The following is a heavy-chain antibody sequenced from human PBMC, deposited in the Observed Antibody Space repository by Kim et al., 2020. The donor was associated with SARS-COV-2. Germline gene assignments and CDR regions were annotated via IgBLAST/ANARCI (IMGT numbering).Heavy chain of an antibody. CDR3: ARLYYYDSSVSVFDI. Sequence: SETLSLTCTVSGGSISSYYWSWIRQPPGKGLEWIGYIYYSGSTNYNPSLKSRVTISVDTSKNQFSLKLSSVTAADTAVYYCARLYYYDSSVSVFDIWGQGTMVTVSS. J-gene: IGHJ3*02. V-gene: IGHV4-59*08. D-gene: IGHD3-22*01. CDR2: IYYSGST. CDR1: GGSISSYY.